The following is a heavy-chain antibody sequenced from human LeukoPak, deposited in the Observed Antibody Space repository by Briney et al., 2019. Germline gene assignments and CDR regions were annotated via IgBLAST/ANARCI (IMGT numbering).Heavy chain of an antibody. Sequence: SETLSLTCAVYGGSFSGYYWSWIRQPPGKGLEWIGEINHSGSTNYNPSLKSRATISVDTSKNQFSLKLSSVTAADTAVYYCARGGGNAFDYWGQGTLVTVSS. J-gene: IGHJ4*02. V-gene: IGHV4-34*01. D-gene: IGHD4-23*01. CDR1: GGSFSGYY. CDR3: ARGGGNAFDY. CDR2: INHSGST.